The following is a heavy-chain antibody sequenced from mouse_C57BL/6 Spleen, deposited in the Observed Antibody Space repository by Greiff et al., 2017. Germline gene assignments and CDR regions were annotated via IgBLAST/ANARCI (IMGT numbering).Heavy chain of an antibody. CDR3: ARGGYDGYYYYAMDY. D-gene: IGHD2-3*01. Sequence: DVKLQESGPGLVKPSQSLSLTCSVTGYSITSGYYWNWIRQFPGNKLEWMGYISYDGSNNYNPSLKNRISITRDTSKNQFFLKLNSVTTEDTATYYCARGGYDGYYYYAMDYWGQGTSVTVSS. CDR2: ISYDGSN. CDR1: GYSITSGYY. V-gene: IGHV3-6*01. J-gene: IGHJ4*01.